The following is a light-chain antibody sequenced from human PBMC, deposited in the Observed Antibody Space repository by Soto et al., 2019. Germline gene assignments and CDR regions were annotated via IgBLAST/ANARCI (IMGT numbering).Light chain of an antibody. Sequence: EILMTQSPATLSLSPGEISTLSCGSSQSVSSSYLAWYQQKPGQAPRLLIYGASSRATGIPDRFSGSGSGTDFTLTISRLEPEDFAVYYCQQYGSSPITFGQGTRLEIK. CDR1: QSVSSSY. V-gene: IGKV3-20*01. CDR3: QQYGSSPIT. J-gene: IGKJ5*01. CDR2: GAS.